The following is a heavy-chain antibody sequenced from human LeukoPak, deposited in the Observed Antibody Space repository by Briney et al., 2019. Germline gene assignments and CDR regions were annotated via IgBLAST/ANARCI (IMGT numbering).Heavy chain of an antibody. D-gene: IGHD6-13*01. CDR1: GFTFDDYG. J-gene: IGHJ4*02. CDR3: ARESLDSSSWYYFDY. Sequence: GGSLRLSCAASGFTFDDYGMSWVRQAPGKGLEWVSGINWNGGSTGYADSVKGRFTISRDNAKNSLYLQMNSLRAEDTAFYYCARESLDSSSWYYFDYWGQGTLVTVSS. CDR2: INWNGGST. V-gene: IGHV3-20*04.